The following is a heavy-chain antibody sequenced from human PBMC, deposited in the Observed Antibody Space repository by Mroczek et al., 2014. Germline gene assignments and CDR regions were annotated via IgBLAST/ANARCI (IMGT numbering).Heavy chain of an antibody. J-gene: IGHJ4*02. CDR2: IYHSGST. CDR1: GGSISSGGYS. D-gene: IGHD5-18*01. V-gene: IGHV4-30-2*01. CDR3: ARVPRYSYGHHYFDY. Sequence: QVQLQESGSGLVKPSQTLSLTCAVSGGSISSGGYSWSWIRQPPGKGLEWIGYIYHSGSTYYNPSLKSRVTISVDRSKNQFSLKLSSVTAADTAVYYCARVPRYSYGHHYFDYWGQGTLVTVSS.